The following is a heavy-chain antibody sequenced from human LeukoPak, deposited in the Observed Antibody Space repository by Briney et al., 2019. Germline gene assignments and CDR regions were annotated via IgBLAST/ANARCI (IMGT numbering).Heavy chain of an antibody. CDR2: ISAYNGNT. Sequence: ASVKVSCKASGGTFSSYATSWVRQAPGQGLEWMGRISAYNGNTNYAQKLQGRVTMTTDTSTSTAYMELRSLRSDDTAVYYCARDKRLSSSPPNYWGQGTLVTVSS. J-gene: IGHJ4*02. V-gene: IGHV1-18*01. CDR3: ARDKRLSSSPPNY. D-gene: IGHD6-13*01. CDR1: GGTFSSYA.